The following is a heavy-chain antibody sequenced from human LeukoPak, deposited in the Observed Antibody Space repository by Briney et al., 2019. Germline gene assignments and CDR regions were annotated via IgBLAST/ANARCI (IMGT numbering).Heavy chain of an antibody. Sequence: GGSLRLSCAASGFTFSSYWMHWVRQAPGKGLVWVSRINSDGGSTSYADSVKGRFTISRDNSKNTLYLQMNSLRAEDTAVYYCAKDKGVAGHDYWGQGTLVTVSS. V-gene: IGHV3-74*01. J-gene: IGHJ4*02. D-gene: IGHD3-3*01. CDR3: AKDKGVAGHDY. CDR2: INSDGGST. CDR1: GFTFSSYW.